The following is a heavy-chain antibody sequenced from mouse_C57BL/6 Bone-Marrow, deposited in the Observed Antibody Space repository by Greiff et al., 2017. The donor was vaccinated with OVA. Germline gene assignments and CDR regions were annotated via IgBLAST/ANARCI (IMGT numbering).Heavy chain of an antibody. CDR2: ISSGGSYT. CDR3: ARLRVAWFAY. Sequence: EVQLVESGGDLVKPGGSLKLSCAASGFTFSSYGMSWVRQTPDQRLEWVATISSGGSYTYYPDSVKGRFTISRDNDKNTLYLQVSSLKSEDTAMYYCARLRVAWFAYWGQGTLVTVSA. J-gene: IGHJ3*01. V-gene: IGHV5-6*01. CDR1: GFTFSSYG. D-gene: IGHD1-1*01.